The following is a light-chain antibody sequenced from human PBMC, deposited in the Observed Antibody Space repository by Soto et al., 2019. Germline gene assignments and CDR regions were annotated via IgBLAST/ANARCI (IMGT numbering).Light chain of an antibody. CDR2: ASS. J-gene: IGKJ3*01. CDR1: QSVGRN. Sequence: EIVVTQSPGILSVSPGDRATLSCRASQSVGRNLAWYQQKPGQAPTLLIHASSTRATGLPARFSGSGSGTDFTLTISSLQSEDFAVYYCQEYSKWPLFTFGPGTRVDIK. V-gene: IGKV3-15*01. CDR3: QEYSKWPLFT.